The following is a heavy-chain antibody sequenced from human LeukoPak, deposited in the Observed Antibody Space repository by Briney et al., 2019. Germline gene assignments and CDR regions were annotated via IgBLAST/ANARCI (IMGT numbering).Heavy chain of an antibody. J-gene: IGHJ5*02. Sequence: APVKVSCKPSGYTFTSYGISWVRQAPGHGLEWMGRIRAYNGNTNYAQKLQGRVTMTTDTSTSTAYMELRSLRSDDTAVYYCARSLDIVVVVAATGGWFDRWGQGTLVTVSS. CDR1: GYTFTSYG. V-gene: IGHV1-18*01. CDR2: IRAYNGNT. CDR3: ARSLDIVVVVAATGGWFDR. D-gene: IGHD2-15*01.